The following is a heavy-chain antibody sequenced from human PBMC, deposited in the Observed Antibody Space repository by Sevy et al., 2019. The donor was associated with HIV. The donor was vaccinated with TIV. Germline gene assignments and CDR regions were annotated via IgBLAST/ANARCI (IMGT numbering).Heavy chain of an antibody. CDR2: IYYSGST. D-gene: IGHD5-18*01. V-gene: IGHV4-59*01. Sequence: SETLSLTCTVSGGSISSYYWSWIRQPPGKGLEWIGYIYYSGSTNYNPSLKSRVTISVDTSKNQFSLKLSSVTAADTAVYYCASYVDTAMVSWFDPWGQGTLVTVSS. CDR1: GGSISSYY. CDR3: ASYVDTAMVSWFDP. J-gene: IGHJ5*02.